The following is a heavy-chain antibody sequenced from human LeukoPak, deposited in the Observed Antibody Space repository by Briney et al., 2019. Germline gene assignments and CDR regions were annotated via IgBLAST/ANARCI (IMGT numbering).Heavy chain of an antibody. CDR3: TTGLRAADTN. CDR2: IKSKTEGSTP. J-gene: IGHJ4*02. Sequence: PGACLRLSCVASGFTFDDYSMDWVRHAPGKGLEWVGRIKSKTEGSTPDYAAAVTGRFTTSRTDSKNTLYLQMTSLKTEDTAVYYCTTGLRAADTNWGLGTLVTVSS. D-gene: IGHD6-13*01. V-gene: IGHV3-15*01. CDR1: GFTFDDYS.